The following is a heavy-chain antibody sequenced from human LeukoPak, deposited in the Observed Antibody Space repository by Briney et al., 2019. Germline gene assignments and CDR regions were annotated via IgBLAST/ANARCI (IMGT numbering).Heavy chain of an antibody. CDR1: GFTVDSNY. Sequence: GGSLRLSCAASGFTVDSNYMNWVRQAPGKGLEWVSVIYSSGNTYYAGSVKGRFTISRDNSRNRLNLQMNSLRSVDTAIYYCARGGGYYGIDYWGQGTLVTVSS. CDR2: IYSSGNT. CDR3: ARGGGYYGIDY. V-gene: IGHV3-66*02. D-gene: IGHD1-26*01. J-gene: IGHJ4*02.